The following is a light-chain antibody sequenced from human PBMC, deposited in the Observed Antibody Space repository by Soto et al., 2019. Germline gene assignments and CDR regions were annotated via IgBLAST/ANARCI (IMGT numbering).Light chain of an antibody. CDR1: QGISSW. Sequence: DIQMTQSPSFVSASVGDRVTITCRASQGISSWLAWYQHKPGRAPKLLIHAASSLESGGPSRFSGSGSGTDFALTISSLKPEDFATYYCQRTTSFPLTFGGGTKVEIK. CDR2: AAS. CDR3: QRTTSFPLT. V-gene: IGKV1-12*01. J-gene: IGKJ4*01.